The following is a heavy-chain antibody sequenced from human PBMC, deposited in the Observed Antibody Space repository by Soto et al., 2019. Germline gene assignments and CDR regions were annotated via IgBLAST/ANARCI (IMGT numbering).Heavy chain of an antibody. D-gene: IGHD3-10*01. CDR2: IDNDGGTT. CDR3: TRGYYGPDY. CDR1: GFTFSSYF. Sequence: GGSLRLSCAASGFTFSSYFMYWVRQAPGKGLVWVSRIDNDGGTTNYADSVKGRFTISRDNAKNTLYLQMNSLRAEDTAVYYCTRGYYGPDYWGQGTLVTVSS. V-gene: IGHV3-74*01. J-gene: IGHJ4*02.